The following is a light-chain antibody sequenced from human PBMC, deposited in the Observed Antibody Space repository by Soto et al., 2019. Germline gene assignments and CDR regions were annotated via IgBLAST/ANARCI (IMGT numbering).Light chain of an antibody. J-gene: IGLJ1*01. Sequence: QSVLTQSASVSGSPGQSITISCTGTSSDVSNYNYVSWYQQHPGEVPKLIIFNVNNRPSGVSNRFSGSKSGNTASLTISGLQAEDEADYYCSSFTSSTTYVFGTGTKVTVL. V-gene: IGLV2-14*01. CDR2: NVN. CDR1: SSDVSNYNY. CDR3: SSFTSSTTYV.